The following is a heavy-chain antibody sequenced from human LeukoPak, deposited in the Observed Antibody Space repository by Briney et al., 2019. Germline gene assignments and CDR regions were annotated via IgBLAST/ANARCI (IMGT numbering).Heavy chain of an antibody. Sequence: PGGTLRLSCAASGFTFSSYGMHWVRQAPGKGLEWVAFIRYDGSNKYYADSVKGRFTISRDNSKNTLYLQMNSLRAEDTAVYYCAKKDGDYDYYYYYMDVWGKGTTVTVSS. J-gene: IGHJ6*03. V-gene: IGHV3-30*02. CDR3: AKKDGDYDYYYYYMDV. CDR2: IRYDGSNK. D-gene: IGHD4-17*01. CDR1: GFTFSSYG.